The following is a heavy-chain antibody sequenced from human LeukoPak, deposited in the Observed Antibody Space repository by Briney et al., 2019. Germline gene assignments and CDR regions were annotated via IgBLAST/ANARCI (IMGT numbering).Heavy chain of an antibody. CDR2: IYYSGST. CDR3: ARGDYGDYKGGPDKTGPNYFDY. CDR1: GGSVSSYY. D-gene: IGHD4-17*01. V-gene: IGHV4-59*06. Sequence: SETLSLTCTVSGGSVSSYYWSWIRQHPGKGLEWIGYIYYSGSTYYNPSLKSRVTISVDTSKNQFSLKLSSVTAADTAVYYCARGDYGDYKGGPDKTGPNYFDYWGQGTLVTVSS. J-gene: IGHJ4*02.